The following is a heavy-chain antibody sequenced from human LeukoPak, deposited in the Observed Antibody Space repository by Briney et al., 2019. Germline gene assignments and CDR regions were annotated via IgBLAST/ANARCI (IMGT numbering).Heavy chain of an antibody. J-gene: IGHJ4*02. CDR1: GGSISSSSYY. D-gene: IGHD3-3*01. Sequence: PSETLSLTCTVSGGSISSSSYYWGWIRQPPGKGLEWIGSIYYSGSTHYNPSLKSRVTISVDTSKNQFSLKLSSVTAADTAVYYCARLRTDTYYDFWSGYYFDYWGQGTLVTVSS. V-gene: IGHV4-39*01. CDR2: IYYSGST. CDR3: ARLRTDTYYDFWSGYYFDY.